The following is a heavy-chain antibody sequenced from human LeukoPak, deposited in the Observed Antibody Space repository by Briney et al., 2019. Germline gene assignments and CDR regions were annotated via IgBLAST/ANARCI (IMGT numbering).Heavy chain of an antibody. V-gene: IGHV4-34*01. CDR2: INHSEIT. J-gene: IGHJ4*02. Sequence: PSETLSLTCAVHGGSFTGSYWSWIRQPPGKGLEWIGEINHSEITNSNPSLKSRVTISVDASKNQFSLKLSSVTAADTAVYYCARGVYIAAAQYGFWGQGTLVTVSS. CDR3: ARGVYIAAAQYGF. CDR1: GGSFTGSY. D-gene: IGHD6-13*01.